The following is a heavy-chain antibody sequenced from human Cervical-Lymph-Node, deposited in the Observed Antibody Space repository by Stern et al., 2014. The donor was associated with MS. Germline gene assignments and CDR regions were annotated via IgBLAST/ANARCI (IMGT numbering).Heavy chain of an antibody. CDR3: ARGRGGNYRYYFDY. J-gene: IGHJ4*02. D-gene: IGHD4-23*01. CDR1: GFTFSSYS. Sequence: QLVESGGGLVKPGGSLRLSCAASGFTFSSYSMNWVRQAPGKGLEWVASISSGGSYIYYADSLKGRFTISRDNAKNSLYLQMNSLRAEDTAVYYCARGRGGNYRYYFDYWGQGTLVTVSS. CDR2: ISSGGSYI. V-gene: IGHV3-21*01.